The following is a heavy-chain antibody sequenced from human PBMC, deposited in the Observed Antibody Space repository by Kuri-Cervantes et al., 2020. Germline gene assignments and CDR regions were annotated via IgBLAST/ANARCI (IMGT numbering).Heavy chain of an antibody. D-gene: IGHD3/OR15-3a*01. J-gene: IGHJ4*02. CDR1: GFTSSSYS. V-gene: IGHV3-21*01. Sequence: GGSLRLSCAASGFTSSSYSMNWVRQAPGKGLEWVSSISSSSSYIYYADSVKGRFTISRDNAKNSLYLQMNSLRAEDTAVYYCARDLGWTFDYWGQGTLVTVSS. CDR2: ISSSSSYI. CDR3: ARDLGWTFDY.